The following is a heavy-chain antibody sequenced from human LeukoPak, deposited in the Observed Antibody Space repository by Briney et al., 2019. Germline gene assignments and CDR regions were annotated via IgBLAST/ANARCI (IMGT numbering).Heavy chain of an antibody. D-gene: IGHD3-10*01. CDR3: ARSTYGSGSSLGY. CDR1: GFTFSSYS. CDR2: ISSSSSYI. Sequence: NPGGSLRLSCAASGFTFSSYSMNWVRQAPGKGLEWVSSISSSSSYIYYADSVKGRFTISRDNAKKSLYLQMNSLRAEDTAVYYCARSTYGSGSSLGYWGQGTLVTVSS. V-gene: IGHV3-21*01. J-gene: IGHJ4*02.